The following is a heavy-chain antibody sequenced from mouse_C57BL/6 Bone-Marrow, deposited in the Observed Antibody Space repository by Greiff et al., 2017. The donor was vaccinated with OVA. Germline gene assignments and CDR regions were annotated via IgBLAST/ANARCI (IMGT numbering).Heavy chain of an antibody. CDR3: ARRGPNYAPRGD. J-gene: IGHJ4*01. Sequence: QVQLQQPGTELVKPGASVKLSCKASGYTFTSSWMHWVKQRPGQGIEWIGNINHSNGGTNSNEKFKSKATLTVDKSSSTAYMQLSSLTSEDSAVYYCARRGPNYAPRGDWGQGTSVTVSS. CDR1: GYTFTSSW. V-gene: IGHV1-53*01. CDR2: INHSNGGT. D-gene: IGHD2-1*01.